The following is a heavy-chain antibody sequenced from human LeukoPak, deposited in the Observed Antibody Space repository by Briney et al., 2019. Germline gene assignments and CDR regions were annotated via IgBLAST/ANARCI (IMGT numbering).Heavy chain of an antibody. CDR2: IKQDGSEK. CDR1: GFTFSTYW. D-gene: IGHD6-19*01. Sequence: GGSLRLSCTAPGFTFSTYWMSWVRQAPGKGLEWVANIKQDGSEKYYVDSVRGRFTISRDNAKNSLYLQMNSLRAEDTAVYYCARRAGTSGWYSIGYWGQGTLVTVSS. J-gene: IGHJ4*02. CDR3: ARRAGTSGWYSIGY. V-gene: IGHV3-7*01.